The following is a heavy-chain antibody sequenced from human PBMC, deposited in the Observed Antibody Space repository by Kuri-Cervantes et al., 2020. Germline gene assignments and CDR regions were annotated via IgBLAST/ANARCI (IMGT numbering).Heavy chain of an antibody. CDR1: GGSSSGYY. D-gene: IGHD3-16*01. Sequence: SETLSLTCAVYGGSSSGYYWSWIRQPPGKGLEWIGEINHSGSTNYNPSLKSRVTISVDTSKNQFSLKLSSVTAADTAVYYCARARALYEPYYHYGMDVWGQGTTVTVSS. J-gene: IGHJ6*02. CDR3: ARARALYEPYYHYGMDV. V-gene: IGHV4-34*01. CDR2: INHSGST.